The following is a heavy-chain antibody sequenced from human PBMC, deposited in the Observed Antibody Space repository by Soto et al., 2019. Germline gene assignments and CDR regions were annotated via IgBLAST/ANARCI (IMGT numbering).Heavy chain of an antibody. CDR3: ARDYYYDSSGYYAGFDY. D-gene: IGHD3-22*01. V-gene: IGHV3-21*01. J-gene: IGHJ4*02. CDR2: ISSSSSYI. Sequence: GGSLRLSCAASEFTFSSYSMNWVRQAPGKGLEWVSSISSSSSYIYYADSVKGRFTISRDNAKNSLYLQMNSLRAEDTAVYYCARDYYYDSSGYYAGFDYWGQGTLVTVSS. CDR1: EFTFSSYS.